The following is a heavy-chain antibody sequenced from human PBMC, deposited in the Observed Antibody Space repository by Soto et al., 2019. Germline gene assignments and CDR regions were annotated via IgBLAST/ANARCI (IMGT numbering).Heavy chain of an antibody. D-gene: IGHD4-17*01. CDR2: IYSSGDT. Sequence: SETLSLTCAVFGGSINNFYWSWIRQPPGKGLEWLGYIYSSGDTNYSPSLKSRVTISVDRSKNQFSLKLSSVTAADTAVYYCARDYPYFTLTTTGGMDVWGQGTTVTVS. CDR1: GGSINNFY. V-gene: IGHV4-59*01. CDR3: ARDYPYFTLTTTGGMDV. J-gene: IGHJ6*02.